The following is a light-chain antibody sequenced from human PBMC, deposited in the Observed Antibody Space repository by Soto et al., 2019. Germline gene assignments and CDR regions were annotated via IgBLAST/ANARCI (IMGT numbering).Light chain of an antibody. CDR1: SSDVGNYDY. J-gene: IGLJ1*01. CDR2: EVS. V-gene: IGLV2-14*01. Sequence: QSALTQPASVSGSPGQSITISCTGSSSDVGNYDYVSWYQHHPGKAPKLMIYEVSNRPSGVSNRFSGSKSDNTASLTISGLQTEDEADYYCTSYTSDNTHVFGTGTKLTVL. CDR3: TSYTSDNTHV.